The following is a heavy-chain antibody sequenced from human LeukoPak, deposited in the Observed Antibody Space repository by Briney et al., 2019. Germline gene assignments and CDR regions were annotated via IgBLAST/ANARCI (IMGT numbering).Heavy chain of an antibody. J-gene: IGHJ4*02. CDR2: INRSGST. Sequence: SETLSLTCAVYGGSFSGYYWSWIRQPPGKGLEWIGEINRSGSTNYNPSLKSRVTISVDTSKNQFSLKLSSVTAPDTVVYYCARAFYSFPDYWGQGTLVTVSS. CDR3: ARAFYSFPDY. V-gene: IGHV4-34*01. D-gene: IGHD2/OR15-2a*01. CDR1: GGSFSGYY.